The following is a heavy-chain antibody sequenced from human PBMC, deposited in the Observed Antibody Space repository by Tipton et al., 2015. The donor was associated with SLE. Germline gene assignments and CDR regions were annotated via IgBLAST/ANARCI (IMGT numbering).Heavy chain of an antibody. CDR2: IYHSGST. D-gene: IGHD4-17*01. J-gene: IGHJ3*02. V-gene: IGHV4-59*04. Sequence: TLSLTCTVSGGSISSYYWSWIRQPPGKGLEWIANIYHSGSTYYNPYLESRVTISVDTSKNQFSLKLSSVTAADTAVYYCARHGPVTTAGAFDIWGQGTMVTVSS. CDR1: GGSISSYY. CDR3: ARHGPVTTAGAFDI.